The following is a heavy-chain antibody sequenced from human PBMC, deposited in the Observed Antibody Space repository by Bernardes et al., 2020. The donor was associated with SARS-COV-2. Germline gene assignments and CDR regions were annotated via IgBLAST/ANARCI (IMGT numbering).Heavy chain of an antibody. CDR1: GGSSRSFY. V-gene: IGHV4-59*08. D-gene: IGHD5-12*01. J-gene: IGHJ4*02. CDR3: ARQGGCSGTMGY. CDR2: IYYSGST. Sequence: SETLSLTCTVSGGSSRSFYWSWLRQPPGKGLEWPGYIYYSGSTNYNPSLKSRVTISLDTSKNQFSLKLSSVTAADTAVYYCARQGGCSGTMGYWGQGILVTVSS.